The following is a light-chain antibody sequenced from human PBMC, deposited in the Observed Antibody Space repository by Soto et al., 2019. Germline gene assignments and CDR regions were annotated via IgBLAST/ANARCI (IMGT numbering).Light chain of an antibody. CDR3: QQRSNWPLT. CDR1: QSINTY. J-gene: IGKJ4*01. CDR2: DVS. V-gene: IGKV3-11*01. Sequence: EVVLTQSPVTLSLSPGERVTLSCRASQSINTYLAWHQHKPGQGPRLLIYDVSSRAPGIPARFSGSGSGTDFTLTISSLEPEDSAIYYCQQRSNWPLTFGGGTKVEIK.